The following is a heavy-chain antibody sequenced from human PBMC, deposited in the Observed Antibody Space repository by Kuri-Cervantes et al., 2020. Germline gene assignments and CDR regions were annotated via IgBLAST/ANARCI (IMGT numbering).Heavy chain of an antibody. V-gene: IGHV1-69*13. CDR3: ARTGGAFWSGYFFFDY. CDR2: IIPIFGTA. D-gene: IGHD3-3*01. CDR1: GGTFSSYA. Sequence: SVKVSCKASGGTFSSYAISWVRQAPGQGLEWMGGIIPIFGTANYAQKFQGRVTITADESTSTAYMELSSLGSEDTAVYYCARTGGAFWSGYFFFDYWGQGTLVTVSS. J-gene: IGHJ4*02.